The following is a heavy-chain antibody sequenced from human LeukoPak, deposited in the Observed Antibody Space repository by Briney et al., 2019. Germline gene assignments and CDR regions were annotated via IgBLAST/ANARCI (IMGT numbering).Heavy chain of an antibody. CDR1: GGSISSYY. D-gene: IGHD2-2*01. J-gene: IGHJ4*02. CDR2: IYYSGST. CDR3: ARLGYCSSTSCYPDY. V-gene: IGHV4-59*01. Sequence: PSETLSLTCTVSGGSISSYYWSWIRQPPGRGLEWTGYIYYSGSTTYNPSLNSRVTISADTSKNQFSLKLTSVTAADTAVYYCARLGYCSSTSCYPDYWGQGTLVTVSS.